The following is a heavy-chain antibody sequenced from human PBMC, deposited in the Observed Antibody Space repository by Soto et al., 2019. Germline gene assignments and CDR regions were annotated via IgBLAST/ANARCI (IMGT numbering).Heavy chain of an antibody. CDR1: GGTFSSYA. D-gene: IGHD3-16*02. Sequence: SVKVSCKASGGTFSSYAISWVRQAPGQGLEWMGGIIPIFGTANYAQKFQGRVTITADESTSTAYMELSSLRSEDTAVYYCARDPVYDYVWGSYRYAWFDPWGQGTLVTVS. CDR3: ARDPVYDYVWGSYRYAWFDP. V-gene: IGHV1-69*13. J-gene: IGHJ5*02. CDR2: IIPIFGTA.